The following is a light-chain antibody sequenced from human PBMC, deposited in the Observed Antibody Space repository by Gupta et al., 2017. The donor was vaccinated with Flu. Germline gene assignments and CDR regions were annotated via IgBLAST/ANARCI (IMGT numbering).Light chain of an antibody. Sequence: EIVLTQSPGTLSLSPGDRATLSCRAGQSISGNYLAWYQQKSGQAPRLLIFGASNRATDIPDRFGGSGSGTDFTLIISRLEPEDFAVYYCQQDGNSPITFGGGTKVEI. J-gene: IGKJ4*01. CDR1: QSISGNY. V-gene: IGKV3-20*01. CDR3: QQDGNSPIT. CDR2: GAS.